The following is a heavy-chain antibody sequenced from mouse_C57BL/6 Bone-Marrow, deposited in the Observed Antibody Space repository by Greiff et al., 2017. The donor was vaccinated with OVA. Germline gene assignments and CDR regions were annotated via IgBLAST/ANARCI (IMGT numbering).Heavy chain of an antibody. Sequence: VQLQQSGPELVKPGASVKMSCKASGYTFTDYNMHWVKQSHGKSLEWIGYINPNYGGTSYNQKFKGKATLTVNKSSSTAYMEGRSLTSENTAVYYCARRDGYDYTWFAYWGQGTLVTVSA. CDR3: ARRDGYDYTWFAY. J-gene: IGHJ3*01. D-gene: IGHD2-4*01. V-gene: IGHV1-22*01. CDR2: INPNYGGT. CDR1: GYTFTDYN.